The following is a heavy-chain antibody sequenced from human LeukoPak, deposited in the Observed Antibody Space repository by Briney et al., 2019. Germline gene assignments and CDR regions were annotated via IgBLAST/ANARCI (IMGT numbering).Heavy chain of an antibody. D-gene: IGHD3-9*01. CDR2: ISAYNGNT. CDR1: GYTFTSYG. V-gene: IGHV1-18*01. Sequence: ASVKVSCKASGYTFTSYGISWVRQAPGQGLEWMGWISAYNGNTNYAQKLQGRVTMTTDTSTSTAYMELRSLRSDDTAVYYCARDLGLRYFHWSTLLDYWGQGTLVTVSS. CDR3: ARDLGLRYFHWSTLLDY. J-gene: IGHJ4*02.